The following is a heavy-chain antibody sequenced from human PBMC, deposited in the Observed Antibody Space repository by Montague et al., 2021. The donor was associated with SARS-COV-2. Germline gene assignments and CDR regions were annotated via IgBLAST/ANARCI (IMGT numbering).Heavy chain of an antibody. CDR3: ATDRTVAPGYGFDP. CDR2: INTDGTIT. D-gene: IGHD3-9*01. V-gene: IGHV3-74*01. Sequence: LSLSFSASGFTFSSHWMHWVRQLPGKGLLWVSRINTDGTITNYADSVKGRFTISRDNAKNSMYLQMNSLRVEDTAVYYCATDRTVAPGYGFDPWGQGTLVTVSS. CDR1: GFTFSSHW. J-gene: IGHJ5*02.